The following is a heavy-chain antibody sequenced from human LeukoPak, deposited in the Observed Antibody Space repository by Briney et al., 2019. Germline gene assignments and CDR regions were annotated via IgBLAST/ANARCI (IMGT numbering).Heavy chain of an antibody. CDR1: GYTFTGYY. V-gene: IGHV1-2*06. D-gene: IGHD4-17*01. Sequence: ASVTVSCKASGYTFTGYYMHWVRQAPGQGLEWMGRINPNSGGTNYAQKFQGRVTMTRDTSISTAYIELSRLRSDDTAVYYCARDHDYGDYEVDYWGQGTLVTVSS. CDR2: INPNSGGT. J-gene: IGHJ4*02. CDR3: ARDHDYGDYEVDY.